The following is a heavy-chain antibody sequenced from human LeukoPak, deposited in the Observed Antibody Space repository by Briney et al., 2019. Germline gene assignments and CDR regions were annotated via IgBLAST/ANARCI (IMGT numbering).Heavy chain of an antibody. CDR2: IRGKADGSAT. J-gene: IGHJ3*02. Sequence: GGSLRLSCAASGFTFSDSPIHWVRQASGKGLEWVGRIRGKADGSATAYSTSVKGRFIISRDDSMNTAYQQMNGLKAEDTAVYYCTRRYYNSDGFYLTDAFDIWGQGRMVTVSS. CDR3: TRRYYNSDGFYLTDAFDI. D-gene: IGHD3-10*01. CDR1: GFTFSDSP. V-gene: IGHV3-73*01.